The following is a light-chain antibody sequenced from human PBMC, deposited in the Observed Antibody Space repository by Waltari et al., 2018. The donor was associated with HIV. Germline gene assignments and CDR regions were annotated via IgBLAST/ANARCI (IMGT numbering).Light chain of an antibody. Sequence: QSVLTQPPSVSEAPGQRVTISCSGSSSNIGNNAVNWYQQLPGKAPKLLIYYDDLLPWGVSARFSGSKSGTSVSLAISGLQSEDEADYYCSTWDDSLNGWVFGGGTKLTVL. CDR2: YDD. CDR1: SSNIGNNA. V-gene: IGLV1-36*01. CDR3: STWDDSLNGWV. J-gene: IGLJ3*02.